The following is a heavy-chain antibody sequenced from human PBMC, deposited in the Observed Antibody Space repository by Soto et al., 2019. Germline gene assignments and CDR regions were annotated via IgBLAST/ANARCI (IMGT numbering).Heavy chain of an antibody. V-gene: IGHV6-1*01. CDR3: AREQRSSSWYYYGMDV. Sequence: SQTLSLTCAISGDSVSSNSAAWNWIRQSPSRGLEWLGRTYYRSKWYNDYAVSVKSRITINPDTSKNQFSLQLNSVTPEDTAVYFCAREQRSSSWYYYGMDVWGQGTTVTVSS. J-gene: IGHJ6*02. CDR2: TYYRSKWYN. D-gene: IGHD6-13*01. CDR1: GDSVSSNSAA.